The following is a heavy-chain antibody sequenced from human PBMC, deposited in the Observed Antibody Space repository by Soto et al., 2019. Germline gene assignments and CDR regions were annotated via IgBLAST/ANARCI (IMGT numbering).Heavy chain of an antibody. CDR1: GGSISSGGYF. CDR2: IFYSGTT. CDR3: ARGTSYGSGSYYGGNWFDP. J-gene: IGHJ5*02. D-gene: IGHD3-10*01. Sequence: SETLSLTCTVSGGSISSGGYFWSWIRQPPGKGLEWIGNIFYSGTTYYNPSLKSRVTISVDTSKNQFSLKLSSVTAADTAVYHCARGTSYGSGSYYGGNWFDPWGQGTLVTVSS. V-gene: IGHV4-31*03.